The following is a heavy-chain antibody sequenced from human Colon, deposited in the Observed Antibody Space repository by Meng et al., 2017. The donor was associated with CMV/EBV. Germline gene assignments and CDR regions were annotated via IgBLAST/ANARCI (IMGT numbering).Heavy chain of an antibody. CDR3: ARGDLPLSSRYNWVDP. J-gene: IGHJ5*02. Sequence: PISSGGYYWNWIRQHPGKGLEWIGYIYYSGNTYYNPSLKSRVTISVDASKNQFSLQLSSVTAADTAVYYCARGDLPLSSRYNWVDPWGQGTLVTVSS. CDR1: PISSGGYY. V-gene: IGHV4-31*02. D-gene: IGHD1-14*01. CDR2: IYYSGNT.